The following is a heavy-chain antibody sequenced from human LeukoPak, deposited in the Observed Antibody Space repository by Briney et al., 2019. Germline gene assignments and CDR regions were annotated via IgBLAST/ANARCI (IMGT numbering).Heavy chain of an antibody. CDR1: GFTFSSYS. J-gene: IGHJ4*02. Sequence: PGGSLRLSCAASGFTFSSYSMNWVRQAPGKGLEWVSSISSSSSYIYYADSVKGRFTISRDNAKNSLYLQMNSLRADDTAVYYCAKDFSPMSSGYVDYWGQGTLVTVSS. CDR2: ISSSSSYI. CDR3: AKDFSPMSSGYVDY. V-gene: IGHV3-21*01. D-gene: IGHD3-22*01.